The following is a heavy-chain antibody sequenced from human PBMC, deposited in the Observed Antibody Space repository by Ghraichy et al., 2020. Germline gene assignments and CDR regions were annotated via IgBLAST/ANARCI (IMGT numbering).Heavy chain of an antibody. CDR2: INSDGSSI. Sequence: GGSLRLSCAASGFTFSSYWMHWVRQAPGKGLVWVSRINSDGSSISYADSVKGRFTISRDNAKNSVYLQMTSLRADDTAVYYCARSFDYWGQGTLVTVSS. V-gene: IGHV3-74*01. J-gene: IGHJ4*02. CDR1: GFTFSSYW. CDR3: ARSFDY.